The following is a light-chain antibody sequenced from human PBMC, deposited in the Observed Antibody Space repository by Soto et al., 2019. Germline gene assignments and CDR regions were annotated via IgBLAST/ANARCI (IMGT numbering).Light chain of an antibody. CDR1: HSINNY. CDR3: QQSYSTLGT. Sequence: QMTQSPSSLSASVGDRVIITCRADHSINNYLNWYQQKPGQVPKLLIYAASTLQSGVPSRFSGSGSGRVFTLTINSLQPEDFATYYCQQSYSTLGTFGRGTWVEI. J-gene: IGKJ1*01. V-gene: IGKV1-39*01. CDR2: AAS.